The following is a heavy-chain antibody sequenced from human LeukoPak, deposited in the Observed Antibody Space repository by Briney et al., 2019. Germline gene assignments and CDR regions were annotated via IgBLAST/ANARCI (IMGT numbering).Heavy chain of an antibody. V-gene: IGHV1-18*01. D-gene: IGHD7-27*01. CDR1: GYTFTSYG. J-gene: IGHJ3*02. CDR2: ISAYNGNT. CDR3: GRADLGAFDI. Sequence: GASVKVSCKASGYTFTSYGISWVRQAPGQGLEWMGWISAYNGNTNYAQKFQGRVTMTRDTSISTAYMELSRLRSDDTAVYYCGRADLGAFDIWGQGTMVTVSS.